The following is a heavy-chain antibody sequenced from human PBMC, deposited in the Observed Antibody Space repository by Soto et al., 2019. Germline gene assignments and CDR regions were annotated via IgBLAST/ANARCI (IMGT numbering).Heavy chain of an antibody. V-gene: IGHV3-48*01. CDR2: ISSSSSTI. CDR1: GFTFSTYS. Sequence: GGSLRLSCAASGFTFSTYSMNWVRQAPGKGLEWVSYISSSSSTIYYADSVKGRFTISRDNAKDSLYLQMNSLRAEDTAVYYCARWSYDSSGYYKGALDYWGQGTLVTVSS. CDR3: ARWSYDSSGYYKGALDY. D-gene: IGHD3-22*01. J-gene: IGHJ4*02.